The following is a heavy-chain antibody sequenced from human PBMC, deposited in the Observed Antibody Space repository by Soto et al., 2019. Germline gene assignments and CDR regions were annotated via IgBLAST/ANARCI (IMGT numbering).Heavy chain of an antibody. D-gene: IGHD2-15*01. CDR1: CGSISSGGYY. CDR2: IYYSGST. J-gene: IGHJ4*02. Sequence: PSETLSLTCTVSCGSISSGGYYWSWIRQHPGKGLEWIGYIYYSGSTYYNPSLKSRVTISVDTSKNQFSLKLSSVTAADTAVYYCARSQIGGWFDYWGQGTLVTVSS. V-gene: IGHV4-31*03. CDR3: ARSQIGGWFDY.